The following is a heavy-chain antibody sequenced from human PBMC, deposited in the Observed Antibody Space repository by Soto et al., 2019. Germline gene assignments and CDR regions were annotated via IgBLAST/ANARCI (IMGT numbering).Heavy chain of an antibody. CDR2: IRAYNGNT. J-gene: IGHJ4*02. Sequence: QVQLVQSGAEVKKPGASVKVSCKASGYTFTSYGISWVRQAPGQGPEWMGWIRAYNGNTNYAQKLQGRVTMTTDTSTSTAYMELRSLRSDDTAVYYCARDRRGGLVTAADCDYWGQGTLVTVSS. CDR1: GYTFTSYG. V-gene: IGHV1-18*01. CDR3: ARDRRGGLVTAADCDY. D-gene: IGHD2-2*01.